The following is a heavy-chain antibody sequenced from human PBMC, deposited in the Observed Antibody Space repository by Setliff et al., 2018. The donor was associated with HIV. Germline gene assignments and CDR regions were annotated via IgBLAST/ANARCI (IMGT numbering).Heavy chain of an antibody. CDR2: IYYSGST. CDR3: ARHWVDSSSWSLYYYYYMVV. CDR1: GGSISSSSYY. Sequence: SETLSLTCTVSGGSISSSSYYWGWIRQPPGRGLEWIGSIYYSGSTYYNPSLKSRVTISVDTSKNQFSLKLSSVTAADTAVYYCARHWVDSSSWSLYYYYYMVVWGKGTTVTVS. D-gene: IGHD6-13*01. V-gene: IGHV4-39*01. J-gene: IGHJ6*03.